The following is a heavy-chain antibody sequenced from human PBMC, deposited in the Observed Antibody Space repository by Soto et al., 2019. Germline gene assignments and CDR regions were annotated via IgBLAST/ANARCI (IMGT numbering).Heavy chain of an antibody. Sequence: SGGSLRLSCAASGFTFTRYSMNWVRQAPGKGLEWVSSISSTTNYIYYGDSMKGRFTISRDNARNSLYLEMNSLRAEDTAVYYCARESEDLTSNFDYWGQGTLVTVSS. CDR3: ARESEDLTSNFDY. V-gene: IGHV3-21*06. CDR2: ISSTTNYI. J-gene: IGHJ4*02. CDR1: GFTFTRYS.